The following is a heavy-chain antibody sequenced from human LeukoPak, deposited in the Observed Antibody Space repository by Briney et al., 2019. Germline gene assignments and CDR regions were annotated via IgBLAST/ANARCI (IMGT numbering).Heavy chain of an antibody. CDR1: GFTFSSYA. CDR3: AKVHRWLGVTPNYYFYY. D-gene: IGHD6-19*01. V-gene: IGHV3-23*01. CDR2: ISGSGGSA. J-gene: IGHJ4*02. Sequence: GGSLRLSCAASGFTFSSYAMSWVRQAPGKGLEWVSAISGSGGSAYYVDSVKGRFTISRDNSKNTLYLQMNSLRAEDTAVYYCAKVHRWLGVTPNYYFYYWGQGTLVTVSS.